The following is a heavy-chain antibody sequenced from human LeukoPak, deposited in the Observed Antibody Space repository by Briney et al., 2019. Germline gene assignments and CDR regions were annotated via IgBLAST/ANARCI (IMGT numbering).Heavy chain of an antibody. Sequence: GGSLRLSCAASGFTFSSYAMSWVRQAPGKGLEWVAFIRYDGSNKYHADSVKGRFTISRDNSKNTLYLQMNSLRAEDTAVYYCAKEGPIVVVPGFDYWGQGTLVTVSS. V-gene: IGHV3-30*02. D-gene: IGHD2-2*01. CDR2: IRYDGSNK. CDR3: AKEGPIVVVPGFDY. J-gene: IGHJ4*02. CDR1: GFTFSSYA.